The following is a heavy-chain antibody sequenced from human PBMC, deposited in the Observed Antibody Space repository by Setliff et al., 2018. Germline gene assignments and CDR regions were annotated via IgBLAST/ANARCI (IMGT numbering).Heavy chain of an antibody. Sequence: ESLMLSCQCSGYSFTSYWIGWVRQVPGKGLEWMGFIYPGDSYTRYSPSFQGQVTISADKYISTAYLQWSSLKAADTARYYWARPIEVDGYGMDVWGQGTTVTVSS. V-gene: IGHV5-51*01. J-gene: IGHJ6*02. D-gene: IGHD3-22*01. CDR2: IYPGDSYT. CDR1: GYSFTSYW. CDR3: ARPIEVDGYGMDV.